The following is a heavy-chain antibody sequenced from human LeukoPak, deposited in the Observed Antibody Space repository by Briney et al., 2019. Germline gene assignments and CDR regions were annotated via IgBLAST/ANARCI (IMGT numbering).Heavy chain of an antibody. J-gene: IGHJ4*02. CDR1: GGSISSYY. V-gene: IGHV4-59*08. Sequence: SETLSLTCTVSGGSISSYYWSWIRQPPGKGLEWIGYIYYSGSTNYSPSLKSRVTISVDTSKNQFSLKLSSVTAADTAVYYCARRGSGYDYFDYWGQGTLVTVSS. CDR3: ARRGSGYDYFDY. D-gene: IGHD5-12*01. CDR2: IYYSGST.